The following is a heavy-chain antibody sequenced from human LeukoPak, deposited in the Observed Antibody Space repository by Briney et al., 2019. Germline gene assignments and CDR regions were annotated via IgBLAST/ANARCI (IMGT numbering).Heavy chain of an antibody. CDR2: ISSSSSYI. D-gene: IGHD6-13*01. J-gene: IGHJ6*02. V-gene: IGHV3-21*01. Sequence: PGGSLRLSCAASGFTFSSYSMNWVRQAPGKGLEWVSSISSSSSYIYYADSVKGRFTISRDNAKNSLYLQMNSLRAEDTAVYYCARSEYSSSWYSVGYYYYGMDVWGQGTTVTVSS. CDR3: ARSEYSSSWYSVGYYYYGMDV. CDR1: GFTFSSYS.